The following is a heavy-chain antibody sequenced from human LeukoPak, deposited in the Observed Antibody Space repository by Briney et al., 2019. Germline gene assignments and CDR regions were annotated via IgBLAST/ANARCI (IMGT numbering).Heavy chain of an antibody. J-gene: IGHJ3*02. CDR1: GFTFSSYA. V-gene: IGHV3-23*01. CDR2: ISGSGGST. Sequence: GGSLRLSCAASGFTFSSYAMSWVRQAPGEGLEWVSDISGSGGSTYYADSVKGRFTIFRDNSKNSLYLQMNSLRAEDTGVYDRAKPTYYYDSSGYWAFDIWGQGTMVTVSS. CDR3: AKPTYYYDSSGYWAFDI. D-gene: IGHD3-22*01.